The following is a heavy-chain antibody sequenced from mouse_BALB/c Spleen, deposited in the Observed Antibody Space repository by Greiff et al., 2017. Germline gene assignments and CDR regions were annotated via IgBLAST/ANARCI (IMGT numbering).Heavy chain of an antibody. Sequence: VQLQQSGAELVRPGVSVKISCKGSGYTFTDYAMHWVKQSHAKSLEWIGVISTYYGDASYNQKFKGKATMTVDKSSSTAYMELARLTSEDSAIYYCARDITTASYWGQGTLVTVSA. D-gene: IGHD1-2*01. V-gene: IGHV1S137*01. CDR3: ARDITTASY. CDR1: GYTFTDYA. CDR2: ISTYYGDA. J-gene: IGHJ3*01.